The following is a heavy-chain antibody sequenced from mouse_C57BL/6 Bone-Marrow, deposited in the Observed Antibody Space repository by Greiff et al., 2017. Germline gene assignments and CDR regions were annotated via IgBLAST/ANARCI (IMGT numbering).Heavy chain of an antibody. CDR1: GYAFSSYW. CDR2: IYPGDGDT. J-gene: IGHJ2*01. D-gene: IGHD1-1*01. Sequence: VQLQQSGAELVKPGASVKISCKASGYAFSSYWMNWVKQRPGKGLEWIGQIYPGDGDTNYNGKFKGKATLTADKSSSTAYMQLSSLTSEDSAVYFCARGGDFTTYFDYWGQGTTLTVSS. V-gene: IGHV1-80*01. CDR3: ARGGDFTTYFDY.